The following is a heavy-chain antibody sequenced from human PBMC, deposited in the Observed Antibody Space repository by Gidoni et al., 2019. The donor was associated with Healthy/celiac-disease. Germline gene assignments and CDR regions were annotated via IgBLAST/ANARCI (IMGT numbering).Heavy chain of an antibody. D-gene: IGHD5-12*01. CDR2: ISWDGGST. V-gene: IGHV3-43D*03. J-gene: IGHJ4*02. CDR3: AKGVYSGYDGPFDY. CDR1: GFTFDDYA. Sequence: EVQLVESGGVVVQPGGSLRLSCAASGFTFDDYAMHWVRQAPGKGLEWVSLISWDGGSTYYADSVKGRFTISRDNSKNSLYLQMNSLRAEDTALYYCAKGVYSGYDGPFDYWGQGTLVTVSS.